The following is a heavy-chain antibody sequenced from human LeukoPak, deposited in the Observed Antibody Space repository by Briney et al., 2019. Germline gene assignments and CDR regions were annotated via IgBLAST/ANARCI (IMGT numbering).Heavy chain of an antibody. Sequence: SETLSLTCTVSGVSISSYYWSWIRQPPGKGLEWIGYIYYSGSTNYNPSLKSRVTISVDTSKNQFSLKLSSVTAADTAVYYCARVSARQGLDYWGQGTLVTVSS. CDR3: ARVSARQGLDY. V-gene: IGHV4-59*01. CDR1: GVSISSYY. J-gene: IGHJ4*02. CDR2: IYYSGST.